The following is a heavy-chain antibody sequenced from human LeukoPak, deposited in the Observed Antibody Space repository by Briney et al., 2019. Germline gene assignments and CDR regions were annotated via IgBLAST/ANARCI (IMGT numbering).Heavy chain of an antibody. D-gene: IGHD1-14*01. Sequence: SETLSLTCTVSGGSISSYYWSWIRQPPGKGPEWVGYIYYSGSTNYNPSLKSRVTISVDTSKNQFSLKLSSVTAADTAVYYCARDSSSEYFDYWGQGTLVTVSS. J-gene: IGHJ4*02. V-gene: IGHV4-59*01. CDR2: IYYSGST. CDR3: ARDSSSEYFDY. CDR1: GGSISSYY.